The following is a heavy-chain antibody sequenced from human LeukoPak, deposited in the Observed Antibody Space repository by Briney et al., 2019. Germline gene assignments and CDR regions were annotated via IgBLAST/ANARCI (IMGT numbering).Heavy chain of an antibody. J-gene: IGHJ4*02. CDR3: ARAYLRGIITYYYDSSGPFDY. D-gene: IGHD3-22*01. CDR1: GGSFSGYY. Sequence: SETLSLTCAVYGGSFSGYYWSWIRQPPGKGLEWIGEINHSGSTNYNPSLKSRVTISVDTSKNQFSLKLSSVTAADTAVYYCARAYLRGIITYYYDSSGPFDYWGRGTLVTVSS. CDR2: INHSGST. V-gene: IGHV4-34*01.